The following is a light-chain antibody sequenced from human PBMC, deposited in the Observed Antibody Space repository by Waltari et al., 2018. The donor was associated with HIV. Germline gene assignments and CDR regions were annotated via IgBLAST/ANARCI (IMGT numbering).Light chain of an antibody. CDR3: QQSYSTPRT. CDR1: QSISSY. CDR2: AAS. Sequence: DIQMTQSPSSLSASVGDRVTITCRASQSISSYLNWYQQKPGKAPKLLIYAASSVQRGVPSRFSGSGSGTDFTLTISSRQPEDFATYYCQQSYSTPRTFGQGTKVEIK. V-gene: IGKV1-39*01. J-gene: IGKJ1*01.